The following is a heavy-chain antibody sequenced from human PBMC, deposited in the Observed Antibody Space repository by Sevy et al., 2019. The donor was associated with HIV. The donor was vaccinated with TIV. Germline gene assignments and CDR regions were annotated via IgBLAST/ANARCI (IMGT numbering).Heavy chain of an antibody. D-gene: IGHD6-13*01. Sequence: GGSLRLSCAASGFTFSSYAMSWVRQAPGKGLEWVSAISGSGGSTYYADSVKGRFTISRDNSKNTPYLQMNSLRAEDTAVYYCAKEGTGIAAAGTPFFDYWGQGTLVTVSS. CDR1: GFTFSSYA. V-gene: IGHV3-23*01. J-gene: IGHJ4*02. CDR3: AKEGTGIAAAGTPFFDY. CDR2: ISGSGGST.